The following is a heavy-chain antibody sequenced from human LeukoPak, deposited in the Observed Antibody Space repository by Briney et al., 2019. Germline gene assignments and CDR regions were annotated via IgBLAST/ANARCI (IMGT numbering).Heavy chain of an antibody. V-gene: IGHV1-69*05. CDR1: GGTFSSYA. D-gene: IGHD5-24*01. CDR3: ARDHKGGDGADAFDI. CDR2: IIPIFGTA. Sequence: ASVKVSCKASGGTFSSYAISWVRQAPGQGLEWMGGIIPIFGTANYAQRFQGRVTITTDESTSTAYMELSSLRSEDTAVYYCARDHKGGDGADAFDIWGHGTMVTVSS. J-gene: IGHJ3*02.